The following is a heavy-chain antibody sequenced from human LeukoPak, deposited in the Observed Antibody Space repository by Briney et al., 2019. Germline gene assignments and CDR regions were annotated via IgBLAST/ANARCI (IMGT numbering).Heavy chain of an antibody. CDR3: ARGHDFWSGYRIYYYYGMDV. J-gene: IGHJ6*02. CDR2: INHSGST. CDR1: GGSFSGYY. D-gene: IGHD3-3*01. Sequence: PSETLSLTCAVYGGSFSGYYWSWIRQPPGKGLEWIGEINHSGSTNYNPSLKSRVTISVDTSKNQFSLKLSSVTAADTAVYYCARGHDFWSGYRIYYYYGMDVWGQGTTVTVSS. V-gene: IGHV4-34*01.